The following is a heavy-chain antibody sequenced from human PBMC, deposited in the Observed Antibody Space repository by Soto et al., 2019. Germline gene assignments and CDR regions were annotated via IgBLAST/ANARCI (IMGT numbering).Heavy chain of an antibody. CDR2: IWYDGSNK. Sequence: GGSLRLSCAASGFTFSSYGMHWVRQAPGKGLEWVAVIWYDGSNKYYADSVKGRFTIARDNSKNTLYLQMNSLRAEDTAVYYCARDTSITGTEGSPDYWGQGTLVTVSS. CDR1: GFTFSSYG. J-gene: IGHJ4*02. V-gene: IGHV3-33*01. D-gene: IGHD1-20*01. CDR3: ARDTSITGTEGSPDY.